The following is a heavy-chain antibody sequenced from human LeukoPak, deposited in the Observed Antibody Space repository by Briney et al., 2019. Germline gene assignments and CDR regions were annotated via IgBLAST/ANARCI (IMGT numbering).Heavy chain of an antibody. CDR1: GFTFSSYS. CDR3: AKDISYSSSWSFDY. V-gene: IGHV3-21*04. D-gene: IGHD6-13*01. CDR2: ISSSSSYI. J-gene: IGHJ4*02. Sequence: PGGSLRLSCAASGFTFSSYSMNWVRQAPGKGLEWVSSISSSSSYIYYADSVKGRFTISRDNAKNSLYLQMNSLRAEDTALYYCAKDISYSSSWSFDYWGQGTLVTVSS.